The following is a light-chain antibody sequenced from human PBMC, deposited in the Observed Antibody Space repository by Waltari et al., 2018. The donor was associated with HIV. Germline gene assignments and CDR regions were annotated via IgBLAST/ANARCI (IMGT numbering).Light chain of an antibody. CDR1: QNVSSDY. Sequence: IVLTQSPNTLSPTPGETSNLTSRASQNVSSDYLAWYRQRPGQAPRLVIYGVSNRATDIPDRITGSGSGTDFTFTINGLELEDVALYYCQQYSSSPYTFGQGTKLQIK. V-gene: IGKV3-20*01. CDR2: GVS. J-gene: IGKJ2*01. CDR3: QQYSSSPYT.